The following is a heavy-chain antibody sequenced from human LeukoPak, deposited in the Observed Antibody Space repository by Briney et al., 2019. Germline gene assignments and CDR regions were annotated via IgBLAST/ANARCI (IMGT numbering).Heavy chain of an antibody. CDR1: GLTFSSYS. V-gene: IGHV3-21*04. J-gene: IGHJ4*02. Sequence: GGSLRLSCAASGLTFSSYSMNWVRQAPGKGLEWVSSISSSSSYIYYADSVKGRFTISRDNAKNSLYLQMNSLRAEDTAVYYCARDRGGIVGASFDYWGQGTLVTVSS. D-gene: IGHD1-26*01. CDR2: ISSSSSYI. CDR3: ARDRGGIVGASFDY.